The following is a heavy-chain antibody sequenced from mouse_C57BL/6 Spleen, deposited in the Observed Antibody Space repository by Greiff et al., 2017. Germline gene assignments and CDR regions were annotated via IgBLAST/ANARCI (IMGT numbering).Heavy chain of an antibody. CDR2: INPSNGGT. J-gene: IGHJ4*01. V-gene: IGHV1-53*01. Sequence: QVQLQQPGTELVKPGASVKLSCKASGYTFTSYWMHWVKQRPGQGLEWIGNINPSNGGTNYNEKFKSKATLTVDKSSSTAYLQLSSLTSEDSAVYYCARSYYSTLYYYAMDYWGQGTSVTVSS. D-gene: IGHD2-5*01. CDR3: ARSYYSTLYYYAMDY. CDR1: GYTFTSYW.